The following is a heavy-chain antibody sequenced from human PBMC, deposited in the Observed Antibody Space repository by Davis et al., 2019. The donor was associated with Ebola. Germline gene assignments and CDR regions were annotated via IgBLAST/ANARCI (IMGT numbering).Heavy chain of an antibody. CDR3: ARDGRAPRMLYGMDV. CDR2: ISAYNSNT. Sequence: ASVKVSCKASGYTFTSYGISWVRQAPGQGLEWMGWISAYNSNTNYAQSLQGRVTMTTDTSTSTAYMELRSLRSDDTAVYYCARDGRAPRMLYGMDVWGQGTTVTVSS. J-gene: IGHJ6*02. V-gene: IGHV1-18*01. CDR1: GYTFTSYG. D-gene: IGHD1-1*01.